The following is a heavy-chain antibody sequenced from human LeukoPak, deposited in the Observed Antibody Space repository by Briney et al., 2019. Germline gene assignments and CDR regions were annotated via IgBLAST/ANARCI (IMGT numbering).Heavy chain of an antibody. J-gene: IGHJ4*02. V-gene: IGHV3-30*09. D-gene: IGHD3-22*01. Sequence: PGRTLRLSCAASGFTFSSYPMHWVRQAPGKGLEWVAVIGHDGGVKVYADSVKGRVAISRDNSENTLDLQMNSLRPEDTAVYYCAREGDTSGYAGYFDSWGLGTLVTVSS. CDR2: IGHDGGVK. CDR3: AREGDTSGYAGYFDS. CDR1: GFTFSSYP.